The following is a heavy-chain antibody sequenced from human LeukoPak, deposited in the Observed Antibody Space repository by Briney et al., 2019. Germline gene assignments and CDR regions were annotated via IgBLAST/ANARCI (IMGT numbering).Heavy chain of an antibody. D-gene: IGHD6-19*01. CDR3: ARSIPSYSSGWYPRNDY. V-gene: IGHV1-8*03. CDR1: GYTSTGYY. CDR2: MNPNSGNT. J-gene: IGHJ4*02. Sequence: ASVKVSCKASGYTSTGYYMHWVRQATGQGLEWMGWMNPNSGNTGYAQKFQGRVTITRSTSISTAYMELSSLRSEDTAVYYCARSIPSYSSGWYPRNDYWGQGTLVTVSS.